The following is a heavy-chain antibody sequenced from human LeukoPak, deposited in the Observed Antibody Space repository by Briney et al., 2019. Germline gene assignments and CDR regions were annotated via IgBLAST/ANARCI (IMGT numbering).Heavy chain of an antibody. V-gene: IGHV1-18*01. CDR3: AREGDIVVVPAALDY. CDR2: ISAYNGNT. D-gene: IGHD2-2*01. J-gene: IGHJ4*02. CDR1: GYTFTSYG. Sequence: GASVKVSCKASGYTFTSYGISWVRQAPGQGLEWMGWISAYNGNTNYAQKLQGRVTMTTDTSTSTAYMALRSMRSDDTAVYYCAREGDIVVVPAALDYWGQGTLVTVSS.